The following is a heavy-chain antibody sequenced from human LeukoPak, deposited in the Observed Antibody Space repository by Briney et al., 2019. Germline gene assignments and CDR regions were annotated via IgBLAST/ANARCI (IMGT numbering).Heavy chain of an antibody. CDR1: EGTFSSYA. V-gene: IGHV1-69*05. CDR3: ARDYYYDSSGYAS. D-gene: IGHD3-22*01. J-gene: IGHJ4*02. Sequence: SVEVSCKASEGTFSSYAISWARQAPGQGLEWMGRIIPIFGTANYAQKFQGRVTITTDESTSTAYMELSSLRSEDTAVYYCARDYYYDSSGYASWGQGTLVTVSS. CDR2: IIPIFGTA.